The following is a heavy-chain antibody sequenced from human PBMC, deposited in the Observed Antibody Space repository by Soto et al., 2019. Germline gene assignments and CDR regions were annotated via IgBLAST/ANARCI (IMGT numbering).Heavy chain of an antibody. D-gene: IGHD6-6*01. CDR2: ISAYNGNT. Sequence: VKVSCKASGYTFTSYGISWVRQAPGQGLEWMGWISAYNGNTNYAQKLQGRVTMTTDTSTSTAHMELRSLRPVDTALYYSARRAYNSSVKPSYYYYYYGMDVWGQGTTVTVSS. CDR1: GYTFTSYG. V-gene: IGHV1-18*04. J-gene: IGHJ6*02. CDR3: ARRAYNSSVKPSYYYYYYGMDV.